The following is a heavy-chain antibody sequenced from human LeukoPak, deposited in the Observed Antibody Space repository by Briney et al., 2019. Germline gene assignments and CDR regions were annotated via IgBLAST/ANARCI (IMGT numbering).Heavy chain of an antibody. CDR2: IYSGGDT. D-gene: IGHD5-12*01. CDR3: ARLSGYDHPFDY. Sequence: GGSLRLSCAASGFTVSSNYMTWVRQAPGKGLEWVSVIYSGGDTYYADSVKGRFTISRDNSKNTLYLQMNSLRAEDTAVYYCARLSGYDHPFDYWGQGTLVTVSS. CDR1: GFTVSSNY. V-gene: IGHV3-53*01. J-gene: IGHJ4*02.